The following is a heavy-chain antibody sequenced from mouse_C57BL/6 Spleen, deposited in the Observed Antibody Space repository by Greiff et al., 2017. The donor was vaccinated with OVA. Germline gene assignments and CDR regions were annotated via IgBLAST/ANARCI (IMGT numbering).Heavy chain of an antibody. J-gene: IGHJ4*01. CDR1: GFTFSDYG. CDR2: ISSGSSTI. D-gene: IGHD3-2*02. V-gene: IGHV5-17*01. CDR3: ARQLRHLYYAMDY. Sequence: EVKLVESGGGLVKPGGSLKLSCAASGFTFSDYGMHWVRQAPEKGLEWVAYISSGSSTIYYADTVKGRFTISRDNAKNTLFLQMTSLRSEDTAMYYCARQLRHLYYAMDYWGQGTSVTVSS.